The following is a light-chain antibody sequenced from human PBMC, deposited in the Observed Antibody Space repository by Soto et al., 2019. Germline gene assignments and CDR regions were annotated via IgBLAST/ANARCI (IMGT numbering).Light chain of an antibody. CDR1: QRVSSN. Sequence: EIGMTQSTATLSVSQGERATLSCRASQRVSSNLAWYQQKPGQAPRLLIYGASTRATGIPARFSGSGSRTEFTLTISSLQSEDYAVYYSQQYNNWPYTFGQGTKLEIK. CDR2: GAS. J-gene: IGKJ2*01. CDR3: QQYNNWPYT. V-gene: IGKV3D-15*01.